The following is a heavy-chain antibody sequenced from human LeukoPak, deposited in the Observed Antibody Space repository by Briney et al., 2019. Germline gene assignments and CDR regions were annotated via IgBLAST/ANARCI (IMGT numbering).Heavy chain of an antibody. Sequence: SETLSLTCTVPGGSISSYYWSWIRQPPGKGLEWIGYIYYSGSTNYNPSLKSRVTISVDTSKNQFSLKLSSVTAADTAVYYCARDRSGYLGAFDIWGQGTMVTVSS. CDR3: ARDRSGYLGAFDI. D-gene: IGHD5-12*01. CDR1: GGSISSYY. V-gene: IGHV4-59*01. CDR2: IYYSGST. J-gene: IGHJ3*02.